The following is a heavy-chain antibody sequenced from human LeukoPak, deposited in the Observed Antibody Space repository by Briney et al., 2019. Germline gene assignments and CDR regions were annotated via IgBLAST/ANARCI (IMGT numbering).Heavy chain of an antibody. D-gene: IGHD3-22*01. CDR3: TRDRPNYYGSDGHYYRRNGDY. CDR1: GFTFSSYA. CDR2: ISGSGGST. Sequence: GGSLRLSCAASGFTFSSYAMSWVRQAPGKGLEWVSAISGSGGSTYYADSVKGRFTISRDNSKNTLYLQMNILRAEDTAIYYCTRDRPNYYGSDGHYYRRNGDYWGRGTLVTVSS. V-gene: IGHV3-23*01. J-gene: IGHJ4*02.